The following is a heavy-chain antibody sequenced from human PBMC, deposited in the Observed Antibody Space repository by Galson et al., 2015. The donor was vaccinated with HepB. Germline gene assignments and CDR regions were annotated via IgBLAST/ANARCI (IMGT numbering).Heavy chain of an antibody. V-gene: IGHV3-23*01. CDR1: EYTLSELT. CDR3: AKGGGSSWPPSRRFDY. CDR2: IGGSGSGGST. D-gene: IGHD6-13*01. J-gene: IGHJ4*02. Sequence: SCKVSEYTLSELTMNWVRQAPGKGLEWVSIIGGSGSGGSTSYADSVKGRFTISRDDSKNTLYLQMNSLRAEDTAVYYCAKGGGSSWPPSRRFDYWGQGTLVTVSS.